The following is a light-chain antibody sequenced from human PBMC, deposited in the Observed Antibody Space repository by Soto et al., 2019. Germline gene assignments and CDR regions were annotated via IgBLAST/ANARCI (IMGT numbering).Light chain of an antibody. J-gene: IGKJ3*01. CDR3: QQYDTPSFT. Sequence: DIQMTQSPSSLSASVGDRVTITCQASQDITNYLNWYQQKPGKAPKLLIYDASNLETGVPSRFSGSGSGTDFTFTISSLQPEDIATYYCQQYDTPSFTFGPGTKVDIK. CDR2: DAS. CDR1: QDITNY. V-gene: IGKV1-33*01.